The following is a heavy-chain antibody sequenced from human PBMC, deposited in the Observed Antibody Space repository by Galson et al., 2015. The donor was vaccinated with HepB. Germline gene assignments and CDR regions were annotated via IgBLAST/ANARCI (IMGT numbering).Heavy chain of an antibody. CDR1: GFTFSSYA. J-gene: IGHJ4*02. CDR2: ISGSGGST. Sequence: SLRLSCAASGFTFSSYAMSWVRQAPGKGLEWVSAISGSGGSTYYADSVKGRFTISRDNSKNTLYLQMNSLRAEDTAVYYCAKHRGGIAVAGNLFDYWGQGTLVTVSS. D-gene: IGHD6-19*01. V-gene: IGHV3-23*01. CDR3: AKHRGGIAVAGNLFDY.